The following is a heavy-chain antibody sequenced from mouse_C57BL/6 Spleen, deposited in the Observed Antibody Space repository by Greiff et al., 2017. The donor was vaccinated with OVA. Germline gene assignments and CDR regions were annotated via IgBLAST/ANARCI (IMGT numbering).Heavy chain of an antibody. V-gene: IGHV1-78*01. CDR3: AREIYYDYDGDYFDY. J-gene: IGHJ2*01. CDR2: IYPRDGST. CDR1: GYTFTDHT. Sequence: QVQLQQSDAELVKPGASVKISCKVSGYTFTDHTIHWMKQRPEQGLEWIGYIYPRDGSTKYNEKFKGKATLTADKSSSTAYMQLNSLTSEDSAVYFCAREIYYDYDGDYFDYWGQGTTLTVSS. D-gene: IGHD2-4*01.